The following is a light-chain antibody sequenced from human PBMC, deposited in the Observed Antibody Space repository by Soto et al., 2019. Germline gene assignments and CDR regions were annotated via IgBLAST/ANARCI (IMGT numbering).Light chain of an antibody. CDR2: LESSGTY. Sequence: QSVLTQSSSASASLGSSVKVTCTLSSGRSTYTIAWHQQQPGKAPRYLMKLESSGTYNKGSGVPDRFSGSSSGADRYLTISTLQFEDEADYYCDTWDSNTQVFGGGTQLTVL. J-gene: IGLJ2*01. CDR1: SGRSTYT. CDR3: DTWDSNTQV. V-gene: IGLV4-60*02.